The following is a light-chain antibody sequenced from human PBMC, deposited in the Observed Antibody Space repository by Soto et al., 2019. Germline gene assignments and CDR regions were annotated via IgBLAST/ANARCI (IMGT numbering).Light chain of an antibody. Sequence: IVMTQSPATLCVSPGERVTLCCRASHSVNSHVAWYQQKPGQAPRLLLYGASTRATGIPVRFSGSGFGTEFTLTISSLQSEDFAIYYCQQYKNWPLFGQGTRLEIK. CDR3: QQYKNWPL. V-gene: IGKV3-15*01. CDR1: HSVNSH. CDR2: GAS. J-gene: IGKJ5*01.